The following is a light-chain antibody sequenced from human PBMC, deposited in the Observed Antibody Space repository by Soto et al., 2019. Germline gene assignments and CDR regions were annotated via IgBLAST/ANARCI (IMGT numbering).Light chain of an antibody. CDR2: GAS. Sequence: EIVITQSPATLSVSPGERATLSCRASQSVSSNLAWYQQKPGQAPRLLIYGASTRATGIPARFSGSGSGTEFTLIISSLQSEDFAVYYCQQYSSWPPRYTFGQGTKVDIK. CDR3: QQYSSWPPRYT. J-gene: IGKJ2*01. V-gene: IGKV3-15*01. CDR1: QSVSSN.